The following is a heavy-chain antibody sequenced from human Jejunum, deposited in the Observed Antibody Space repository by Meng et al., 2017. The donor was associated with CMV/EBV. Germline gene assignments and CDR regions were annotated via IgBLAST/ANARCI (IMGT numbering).Heavy chain of an antibody. CDR2: NKRDGSAK. D-gene: IGHD2-2*01. J-gene: IGHJ6*02. CDR1: LTFGSYA. V-gene: IGHV3-7*01. CDR3: AKWVVPPGVGYGLDV. Sequence: LTFGSYAMRWHRHAAGKGVGRVANNKRDGSAKYSADSEKGRFTIARDNTKWTLYLQMTSLRVEDTAVYYCAKWVVPPGVGYGLDVWGQGTAVTVSS.